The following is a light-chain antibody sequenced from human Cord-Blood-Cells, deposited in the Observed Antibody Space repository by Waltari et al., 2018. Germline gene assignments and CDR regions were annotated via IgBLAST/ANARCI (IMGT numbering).Light chain of an antibody. Sequence: EIVLTQSPGTLSLSQGERATLSCRASQSVSSSYLAWYQQKPGQAPRLLIYGACSRATGIPDRFSGSGSGTDFTLTISRLEPEDFAVYYCQQYGSSPFTFGPGTKVDIK. CDR1: QSVSSSY. J-gene: IGKJ3*01. CDR2: GAC. V-gene: IGKV3-20*01. CDR3: QQYGSSPFT.